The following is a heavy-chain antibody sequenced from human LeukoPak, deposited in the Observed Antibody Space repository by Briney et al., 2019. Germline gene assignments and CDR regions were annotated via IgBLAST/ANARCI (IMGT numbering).Heavy chain of an antibody. D-gene: IGHD3-22*01. V-gene: IGHV3-74*01. CDR3: AREVDDSSGYGAFDI. J-gene: IGHJ3*02. CDR2: INSDGSST. CDR1: GFTFSSYL. Sequence: PGGPLRLSCAASGFTFSSYLMHWVRQAPGKGLVWVSRINSDGSSTSYADSVKGRFTISRDNAKNTLYLQMNSLRAEDTAVYYCAREVDDSSGYGAFDIWGQGTMVTVSS.